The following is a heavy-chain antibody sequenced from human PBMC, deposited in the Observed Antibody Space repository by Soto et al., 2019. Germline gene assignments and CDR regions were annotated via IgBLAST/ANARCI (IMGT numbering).Heavy chain of an antibody. CDR2: INPSGGST. Sequence: ASVKVSCKASGYTLTSYYMHWVRQAPGQGLEWMGIINPSGGSTSYAQKFQGRVTMTRDTSTSTVYMELSSLTSGDTAVYYCATVGDLDAFDVWGQGTMVTVSS. D-gene: IGHD2-21*02. CDR3: ATVGDLDAFDV. V-gene: IGHV1-46*01. J-gene: IGHJ3*01. CDR1: GYTLTSYY.